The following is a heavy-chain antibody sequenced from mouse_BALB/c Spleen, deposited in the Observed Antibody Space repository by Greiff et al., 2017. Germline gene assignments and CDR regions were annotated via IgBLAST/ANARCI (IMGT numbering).Heavy chain of an antibody. CDR2: INPYNDGT. J-gene: IGHJ2*01. D-gene: IGHD2-3*01. Sequence: VQLKQSGPELVKPGASVKMSCKASGYTFTSYVMHWVKQKPGQGLEWIGYINPYNDGTKYNEKFKGKATLTSDKSSSTAYMELSSLTSEDSAVYYCARAYDGYYKAYYIDYWGQGTTLTVSS. CDR3: ARAYDGYYKAYYIDY. CDR1: GYTFTSYV. V-gene: IGHV1-14*01.